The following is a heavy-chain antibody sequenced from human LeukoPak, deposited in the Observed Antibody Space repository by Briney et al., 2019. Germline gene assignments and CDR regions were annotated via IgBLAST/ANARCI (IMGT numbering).Heavy chain of an antibody. J-gene: IGHJ6*02. CDR1: GGSISSGGYY. CDR3: ARVVGEWLRFNYYYYYGMDV. CDR2: IYYSGST. Sequence: SETLSLTCTVSGGSISSGGYYWSWIRQHPEKGLEWIGYIYYSGSTYYNPSLKSRVTISVDTSTNQFSLKLSSVTAADTAVYYCARVVGEWLRFNYYYYYGMDVWGQGTTVTVSS. D-gene: IGHD5-12*01. V-gene: IGHV4-31*03.